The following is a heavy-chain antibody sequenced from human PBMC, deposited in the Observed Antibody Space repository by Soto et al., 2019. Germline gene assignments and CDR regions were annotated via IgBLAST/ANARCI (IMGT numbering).Heavy chain of an antibody. Sequence: KASETLSLTCAVYGGSFSGYYWSWIRQPPGKGLEWIGEINHSGSTNYNPSLKSRVTISVDTSKNQFSLKLSSVTAADTAVYYCARGGGPDTAMVENWFDPWGQGTLVTVSS. CDR2: INHSGST. J-gene: IGHJ5*02. D-gene: IGHD5-18*01. V-gene: IGHV4-34*01. CDR1: GGSFSGYY. CDR3: ARGGGPDTAMVENWFDP.